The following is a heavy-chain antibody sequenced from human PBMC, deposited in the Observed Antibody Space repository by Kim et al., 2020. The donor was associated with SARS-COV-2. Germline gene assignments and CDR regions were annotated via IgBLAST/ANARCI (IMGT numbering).Heavy chain of an antibody. CDR3: ARHVKRRGPVRSYWYFDL. D-gene: IGHD4-17*01. Sequence: SETLSLTCTVSGGSISSYYWSWIRQPPGKGLEWIGYIYYSGSTNYNPSLKSRVTISVDTSKNQFSLKLSSVTAADTAVYYCARHVKRRGPVRSYWYFDLWGRGTLVTVSS. CDR1: GGSISSYY. V-gene: IGHV4-59*08. CDR2: IYYSGST. J-gene: IGHJ2*01.